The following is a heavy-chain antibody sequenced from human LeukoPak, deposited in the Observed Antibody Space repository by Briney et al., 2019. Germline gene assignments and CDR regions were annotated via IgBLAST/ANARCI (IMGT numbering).Heavy chain of an antibody. Sequence: SETLSLTCAVSGGSISTNNYYWGWIRRPPGTGLEWIGSIYYTGSTYYNPSLKSRVTISVDTSKNQFSLKLSSVTAADTAVYYCARVGPRNFDWLLSYFDYWGQGTLVTVSS. D-gene: IGHD3-9*01. V-gene: IGHV4-39*07. CDR3: ARVGPRNFDWLLSYFDY. CDR1: GGSISTNNYY. CDR2: IYYTGST. J-gene: IGHJ4*02.